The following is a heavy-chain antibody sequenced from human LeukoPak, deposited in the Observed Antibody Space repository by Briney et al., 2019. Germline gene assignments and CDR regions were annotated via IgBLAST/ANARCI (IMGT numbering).Heavy chain of an antibody. D-gene: IGHD6-13*01. CDR2: ISSSSSCI. Sequence: GGSLRLSCAASGFTFSSYGMHWVRQAPGKGLEWVSSISSSSSCIYYADSVKGRFTISRDNAKNSLYLQMNSLRAEDTAVYYCARDQHIAAAGTGYYYYGMDVWGQGTTVTVSS. V-gene: IGHV3-21*01. J-gene: IGHJ6*02. CDR1: GFTFSSYG. CDR3: ARDQHIAAAGTGYYYYGMDV.